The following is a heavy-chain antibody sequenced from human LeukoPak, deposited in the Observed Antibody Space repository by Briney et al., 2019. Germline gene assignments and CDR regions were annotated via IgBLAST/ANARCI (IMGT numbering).Heavy chain of an antibody. Sequence: SETLSLTCTVSGGSLSSYYWSWIRQPPGEGLEWIGYIYCSGTTNYNPSLKSRVTISVDTSKNQFSLKLSSVTAADTAVYYCARGVYIAAAQYAYWGQGTLVTVSS. CDR3: ARGVYIAAAQYAY. D-gene: IGHD6-13*01. CDR2: IYCSGTT. J-gene: IGHJ4*02. CDR1: GGSLSSYY. V-gene: IGHV4-59*01.